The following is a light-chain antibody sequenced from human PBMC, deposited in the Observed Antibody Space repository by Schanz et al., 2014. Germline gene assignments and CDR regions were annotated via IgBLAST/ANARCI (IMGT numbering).Light chain of an antibody. J-gene: IGKJ1*01. CDR3: QRYGSSPMWA. V-gene: IGKV3-20*01. CDR1: QSIRGN. CDR2: DAS. Sequence: VMTQSPATLPVSPGERATVSCRASQSIRGNLAWYQQKPGQPPRLLIYDASTRSTGVPDRFSGSGSGTDFTLTISRLEPEDFAVYYCQRYGSSPMWAFGQGTKVEIK.